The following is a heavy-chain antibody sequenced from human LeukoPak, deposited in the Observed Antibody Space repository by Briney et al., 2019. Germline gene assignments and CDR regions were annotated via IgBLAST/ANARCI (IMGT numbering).Heavy chain of an antibody. CDR2: IRSKAYGGTT. V-gene: IGHV3-49*04. J-gene: IGHJ4*02. Sequence: GSLRLSCTGSGFTFGDFALGWVRQSLGEGLEWVGFIRSKAYGGTTEYAASVKGRFTIPRDDSKSITYLQMDSLKTEDTAVYYCTRDQTPYYWGQGTLVTVSS. CDR3: TRDQTPYY. CDR1: GFTFGDFA.